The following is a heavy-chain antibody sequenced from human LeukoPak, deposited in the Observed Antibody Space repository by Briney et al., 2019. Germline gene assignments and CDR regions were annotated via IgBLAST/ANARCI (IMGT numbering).Heavy chain of an antibody. CDR2: IFYSGST. J-gene: IGHJ6*03. V-gene: IGHV4-59*12. D-gene: IGHD1-26*01. CDR1: GGSISNYH. CDR3: ARGSGSYYYYYMDV. Sequence: SETLSLTCTVSGGSISNYHWGWIRQPPGKGLEWIGYIFYSGSTNDNPSLKSRVTISVDTSKNQFSLKLSSVTAADTAVYYCARGSGSYYYYYMDVWGKGTTVTVSS.